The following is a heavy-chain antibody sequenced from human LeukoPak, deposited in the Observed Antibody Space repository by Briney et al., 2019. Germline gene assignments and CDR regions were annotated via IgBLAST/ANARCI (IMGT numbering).Heavy chain of an antibody. Sequence: SETLSLTCTVSGVSVTSGTFYWAWLRQPPGKGLEWIATVYYTGSTYYNPSLKSRVTISVDTSKNQFSLRLSSVTAADTAVYYCARRPYTSGWYYYFDYWGQGTLVTVSS. CDR1: GVSVTSGTFY. D-gene: IGHD6-19*01. V-gene: IGHV4-39*01. CDR2: VYYTGST. J-gene: IGHJ4*02. CDR3: ARRPYTSGWYYYFDY.